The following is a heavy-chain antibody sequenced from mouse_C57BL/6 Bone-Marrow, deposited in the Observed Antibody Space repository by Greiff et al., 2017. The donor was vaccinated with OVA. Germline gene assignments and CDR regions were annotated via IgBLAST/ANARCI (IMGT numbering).Heavy chain of an antibody. CDR2: INPGSGGT. CDR3: AKLGLLYRYAMDY. CDR1: GYAFTNYL. J-gene: IGHJ4*01. Sequence: QVQLQQSGAELVRPGTSVKVSCKASGYAFTNYLIEWVKQRPGQGLEWIGVINPGSGGTNYNEKFKGQATLTADKSSSTAYMQLSSLTSEYSAVYVCAKLGLLYRYAMDYWGQGTSVTVSS. V-gene: IGHV1-54*01. D-gene: IGHD2-12*01.